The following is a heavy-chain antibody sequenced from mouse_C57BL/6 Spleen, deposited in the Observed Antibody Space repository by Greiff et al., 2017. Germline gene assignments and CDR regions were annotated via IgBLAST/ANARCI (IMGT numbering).Heavy chain of an antibody. CDR2: IHPNSGST. CDR1: GYTFTSYW. CDR3: ARDDGGYFDY. J-gene: IGHJ2*01. D-gene: IGHD2-3*01. V-gene: IGHV1-64*01. Sequence: QVQLQQPGAELVKPGASVKLSCKASGYTFTSYWMHWVKKRPGQGLEWIGMIHPNSGSTNYNEKFKSKATLTVDKSSSTAYMQLSSLTSEDSAVYYCARDDGGYFDYWGQGTTLTVSS.